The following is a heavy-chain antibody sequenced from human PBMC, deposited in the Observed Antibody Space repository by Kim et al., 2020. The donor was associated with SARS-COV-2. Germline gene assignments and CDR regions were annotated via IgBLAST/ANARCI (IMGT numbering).Heavy chain of an antibody. CDR1: GGTFSSYG. CDR2: IIPFFGTT. CDR3: ARDAGSRADDSHFDY. D-gene: IGHD3-10*01. Sequence: SVKVSCKASGGTFSSYGISWVRQAPGQGLEWMGGIIPFFGTTNYAQKFQGRVTITADESTSTAYMELSSLRSEDTAVYYCARDAGSRADDSHFDYWGQGTLVTVSS. J-gene: IGHJ4*02. V-gene: IGHV1-69*13.